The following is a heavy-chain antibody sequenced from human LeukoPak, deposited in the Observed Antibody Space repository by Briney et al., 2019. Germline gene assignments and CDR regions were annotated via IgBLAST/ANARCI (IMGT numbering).Heavy chain of an antibody. CDR2: IRDSGGST. Sequence: GGSLRLSCAASGFTFSSYAMSWVRQAPGKGLEWVSAIRDSGGSTYYADSVKGRFTISRDNSKNTLYLQMNSLRAEDTAVYYCVKDTVKGSYSVFDYCGPGTLVTVSS. J-gene: IGHJ4*02. D-gene: IGHD1-26*01. CDR3: VKDTVKGSYSVFDY. CDR1: GFTFSSYA. V-gene: IGHV3-23*01.